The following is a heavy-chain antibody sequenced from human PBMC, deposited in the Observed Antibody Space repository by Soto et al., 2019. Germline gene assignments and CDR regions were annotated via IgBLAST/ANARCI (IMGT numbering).Heavy chain of an antibody. CDR3: TSSSGGFGENLRAQYYYYYMDV. D-gene: IGHD3-10*01. CDR2: IRSKANSYAT. CDR1: GFTFSGSA. Sequence: RGSLRLSCAASGFTFSGSAMHWVRHASGKGLEWVGRIRSKANSYATAYAASVKGRFTISRDDSKNTAYLQMNSLKTEDTAVYYCTSSSGGFGENLRAQYYYYYMDVWGKGTTVTVSS. V-gene: IGHV3-73*01. J-gene: IGHJ6*03.